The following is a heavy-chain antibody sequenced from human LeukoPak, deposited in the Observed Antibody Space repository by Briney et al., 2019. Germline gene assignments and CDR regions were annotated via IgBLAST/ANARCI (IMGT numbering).Heavy chain of an antibody. CDR1: GGSISSSSYY. V-gene: IGHV4-39*07. J-gene: IGHJ3*02. Sequence: SETLSLTCTASGGSISSSSYYWGWIRQPPGKGLEWIGSIYYSGSTYYNPSLKSRVTISVDTSKNQFSLKLSSVTAADTAVYYCARDLVVPAAIGAFDIWGQGTMVTVSS. D-gene: IGHD2-2*02. CDR3: ARDLVVPAAIGAFDI. CDR2: IYYSGST.